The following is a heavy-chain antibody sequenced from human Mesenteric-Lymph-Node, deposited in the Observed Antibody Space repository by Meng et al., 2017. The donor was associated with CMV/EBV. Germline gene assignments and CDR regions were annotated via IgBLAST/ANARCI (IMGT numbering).Heavy chain of an antibody. D-gene: IGHD5-18*01. CDR1: GYIFTGYH. J-gene: IGHJ4*02. CDR3: ARVDTAMVNDY. V-gene: IGHV1-2*02. CDR2: INPKSGGT. Sequence: ASVKVSCKASGYIFTGYHMHWVRQAPGQGLEWMGWINPKSGGTNYVQKFQGRVAMTRDTSINTVYMELSRLRSDDTAVYYCARVDTAMVNDYWGQGTLVTVSS.